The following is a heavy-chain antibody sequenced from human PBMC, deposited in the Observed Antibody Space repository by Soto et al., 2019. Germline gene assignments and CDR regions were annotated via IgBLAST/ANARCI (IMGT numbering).Heavy chain of an antibody. D-gene: IGHD2-15*01. CDR3: AKPRGAGGHFDD. V-gene: IGHV3-23*01. CDR1: GFTLSSNA. J-gene: IGHJ4*02. Sequence: PWVTLRLSCAASGFTLSSNAMSWVRQAPGKRLEWVSAISGSGGSTYYADSVKGRFTISRDTSKNTLSLQMNSLRADDPAVYYCAKPRGAGGHFDDWGQGAVVTV. CDR2: ISGSGGST.